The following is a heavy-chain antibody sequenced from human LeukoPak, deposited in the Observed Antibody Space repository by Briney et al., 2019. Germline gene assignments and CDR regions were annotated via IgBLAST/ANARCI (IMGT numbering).Heavy chain of an antibody. CDR1: GGSISSYY. CDR3: ATHPKITMVNI. D-gene: IGHD3-10*01. CDR2: IKQDGSEK. J-gene: IGHJ4*02. V-gene: IGHV3-7*01. Sequence: ETLSLTCTVSGGSISSYYWSWIRQPAGKGLEWLANIKQDGSEKYYVDSVKGRFTISRDNAKNSLYLQMNSLRAEDTAVYYCATHPKITMVNIWGQGTLVTVSS.